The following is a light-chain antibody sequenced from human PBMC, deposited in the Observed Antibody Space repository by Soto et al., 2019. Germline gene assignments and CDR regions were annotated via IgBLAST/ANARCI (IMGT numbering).Light chain of an antibody. CDR1: SSDVGGYNY. CDR3: SSYAGSNIFYV. V-gene: IGLV2-8*01. CDR2: EVS. Sequence: QSVLTQPPSASGSPGQSVTISCTGTSSDVGGYNYVSWYQQHPGKAPKLMIYEVSKRPSGVPGRFSGSKSGNTASLTVFGLQAEDEADYYCSSYAGSNIFYVFGTGTKVTVL. J-gene: IGLJ1*01.